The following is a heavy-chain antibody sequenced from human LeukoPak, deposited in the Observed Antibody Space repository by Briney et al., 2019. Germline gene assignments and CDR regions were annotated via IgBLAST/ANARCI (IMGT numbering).Heavy chain of an antibody. CDR2: IYTSGST. V-gene: IGHV4-4*07. CDR1: GGSISSYY. Sequence: PSETLSLTCTVSGGSISSYYWSWIRQPAGKGLEWIGRIYTSGSTNYNPSLKSRVTMSVDTSKNQFSLKLSSVTAADTAVYYCARGPGVLLWFGEPGGVWFDPWGQGTLVTVSS. CDR3: ARGPGVLLWFGEPGGVWFDP. J-gene: IGHJ5*02. D-gene: IGHD3-10*01.